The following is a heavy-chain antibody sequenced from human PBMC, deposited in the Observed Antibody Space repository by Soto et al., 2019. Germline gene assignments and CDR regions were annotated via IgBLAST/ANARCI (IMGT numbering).Heavy chain of an antibody. CDR1: GFTFSSYG. J-gene: IGHJ6*02. D-gene: IGHD6-13*01. V-gene: IGHV3-30*18. CDR2: ISYDGSNK. CDR3: AKDRQGIAAASSLYYYYYGDGMDV. Sequence: PGGSLRLSCAASGFTFSSYGMHWVRQAPGKGLEWVAVISYDGSNKYYADSVKGRFTISRDNSKNTLYLQMNSLRAEDTAVYYCAKDRQGIAAASSLYYYYYGDGMDVWGQGTTVTVSS.